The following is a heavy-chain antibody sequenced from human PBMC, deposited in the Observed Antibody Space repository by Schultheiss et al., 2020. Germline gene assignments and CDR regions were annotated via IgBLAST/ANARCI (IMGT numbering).Heavy chain of an antibody. D-gene: IGHD2-2*01. J-gene: IGHJ5*02. V-gene: IGHV4-31*03. CDR3: ARAVVPAAPYNWFDP. CDR2: IYYSGST. Sequence: SETLSLTCTVSGGSISSGGYYWSWIRQHPGKGLEWIGYIYYSGSTYYNPSLKSRVTISVDTSKNQFSLKLSSVTAADTAVYYCARAVVPAAPYNWFDPWGQGTLVNVYS. CDR1: GGSISSGGYY.